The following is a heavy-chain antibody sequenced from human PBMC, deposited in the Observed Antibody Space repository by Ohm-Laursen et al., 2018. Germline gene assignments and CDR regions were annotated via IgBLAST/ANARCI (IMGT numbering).Heavy chain of an antibody. V-gene: IGHV3-7*01. CDR1: GLTFSNFW. D-gene: IGHD6-19*01. J-gene: IGHJ4*02. CDR2: IAPDEGAK. CDR3: ARDFGWGWDY. Sequence: SLRLSCAASGLTFSNFWMSWVRQAPGKGLEWLANIAPDEGAKYYVDSVKGRFTMSRDNTKSSLYLQMYGLRAEDTAVYYCARDFGWGWDYWGQGSLVTVSS.